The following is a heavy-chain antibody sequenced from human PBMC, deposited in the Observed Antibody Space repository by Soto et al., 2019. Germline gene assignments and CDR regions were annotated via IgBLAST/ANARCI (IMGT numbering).Heavy chain of an antibody. CDR2: ISSSGSTI. J-gene: IGHJ4*02. Sequence: EVQLVESGGGLVQPGGSLRLSCAASGFTFSSYEMNWVRQAPGKGLEWVSYISSSGSTIYYADSVKGRFTISRDNAKNSLYLQMNSLRAEDTAGYYCAKAVKTRYFDYWGQGTLVTVSS. V-gene: IGHV3-48*03. CDR1: GFTFSSYE. CDR3: AKAVKTRYFDY.